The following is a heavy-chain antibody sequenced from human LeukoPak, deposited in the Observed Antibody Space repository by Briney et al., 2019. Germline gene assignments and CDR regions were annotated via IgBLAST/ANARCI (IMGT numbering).Heavy chain of an antibody. CDR3: ARGLGDYVAYYMDV. D-gene: IGHD3-16*01. CDR1: GFTFDDYG. V-gene: IGHV3-20*04. J-gene: IGHJ6*03. Sequence: PGGSLRLSCAASGFTFDDYGMSWVRQAPGKVLEWVSGINWNGGSTGYADSVKGRFTISRDNAKNSLYLQMNSLRAEDTALYYCARGLGDYVAYYMDVWGKGTTVTVSS. CDR2: INWNGGST.